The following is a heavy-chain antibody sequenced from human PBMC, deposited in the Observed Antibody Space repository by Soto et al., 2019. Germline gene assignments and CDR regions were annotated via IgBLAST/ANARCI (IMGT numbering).Heavy chain of an antibody. V-gene: IGHV3-23*01. Sequence: EVPLLESGGGLVQPGGSLRLSCAASGFTFSSYAMSWVRQAPGKGLEWVSAISGSGGSTYYADSVKGRFTISRDNSKNTLYLQMNSLRAEDTAVYYCAKDRGTSSGWYVGYYFDYWGQGTLVTVSS. CDR3: AKDRGTSSGWYVGYYFDY. CDR2: ISGSGGST. D-gene: IGHD6-19*01. J-gene: IGHJ4*02. CDR1: GFTFSSYA.